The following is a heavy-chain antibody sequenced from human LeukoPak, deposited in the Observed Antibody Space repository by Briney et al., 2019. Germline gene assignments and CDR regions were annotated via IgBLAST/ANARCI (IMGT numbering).Heavy chain of an antibody. CDR1: GFSFSSYS. CDR3: ASAGSGLY. J-gene: IGHJ4*02. V-gene: IGHV3-48*02. Sequence: GGSLRLSCAASGFSFSSYSMNWVRQAPGKGLEWVSYISSSSTIYYADSVKGRFTISRDNAKNSLYLQMNSLRDEDTAVYYCASAGSGLYWGQGTLVTVSS. D-gene: IGHD6-19*01. CDR2: ISSSSTI.